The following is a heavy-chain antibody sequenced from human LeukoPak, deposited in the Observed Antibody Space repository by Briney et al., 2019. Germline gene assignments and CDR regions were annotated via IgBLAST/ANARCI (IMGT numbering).Heavy chain of an antibody. CDR3: ARYTSWAASGRRQFDY. D-gene: IGHD6-13*01. V-gene: IGHV1-2*02. Sequence: ASVKVSCKASIYTFTGYCMHWVRQAPGQGLEWMGWINPNSGGTNYAQKFQGRVTMTRDTSISTAYMELSRLRSDDTAVYYCARYTSWAASGRRQFDYWGQGTLVTVSS. J-gene: IGHJ4*02. CDR2: INPNSGGT. CDR1: IYTFTGYC.